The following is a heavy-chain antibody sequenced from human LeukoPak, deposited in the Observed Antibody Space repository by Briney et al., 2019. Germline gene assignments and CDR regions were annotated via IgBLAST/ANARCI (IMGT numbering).Heavy chain of an antibody. CDR1: GFTFSNYA. D-gene: IGHD2-2*01. Sequence: GGSLRLFCAASGFTFSNYAMTWVRQALGMGLEWFPVISGSGDERTYYADSVKGRFTISRDNSKNTLYLQMNSLRAEDTAVYYCAKGDLGYCSTTNCNDYWGQGTLVTVSS. CDR2: ISGSGDERT. V-gene: IGHV3-23*01. J-gene: IGHJ4*02. CDR3: AKGDLGYCSTTNCNDY.